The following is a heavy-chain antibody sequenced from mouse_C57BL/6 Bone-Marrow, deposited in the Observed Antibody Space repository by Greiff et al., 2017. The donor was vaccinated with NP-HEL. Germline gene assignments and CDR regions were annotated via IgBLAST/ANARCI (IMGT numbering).Heavy chain of an antibody. CDR2: IDPETGGT. CDR1: GYTFTDDE. J-gene: IGHJ2*01. V-gene: IGHV1-15*01. CDR3: TGRPYFFDG. Sequence: QVQLQQSGAELVRPGASVTLSCKASGYTFTDDEMHWVKQTPVHGLEWIGAIDPETGGTAYNQKFKGKAILTADKSSSTAYVELRSLTSEVSAVYYCTGRPYFFDGGGQGTTLTVPS.